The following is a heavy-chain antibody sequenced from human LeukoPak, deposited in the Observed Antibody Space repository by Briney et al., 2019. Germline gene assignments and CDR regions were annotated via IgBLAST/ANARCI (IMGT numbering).Heavy chain of an antibody. CDR3: SRGGSTVDMSYFQY. V-gene: IGHV1-2*06. Sequence: ASVKVSCKASGYTFTGYSMHWVRQAPGQGLEWMGRINPKSGGADYAEKFQGRVTMSRETSMSTVYLEVNNVGSDDTAVYYCSRGGSTVDMSYFQYWGQGTLVTVSS. D-gene: IGHD2-8*02. CDR1: GYTFTGYS. CDR2: INPKSGGA. J-gene: IGHJ4*02.